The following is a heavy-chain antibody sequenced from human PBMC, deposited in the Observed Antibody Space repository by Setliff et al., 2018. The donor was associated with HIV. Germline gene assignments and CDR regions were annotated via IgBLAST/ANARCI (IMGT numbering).Heavy chain of an antibody. CDR1: GYSFINHA. D-gene: IGHD2-15*01. CDR2: INVGSGKT. Sequence: ASVKVSCKASGYSFINHAMHWVRQAPGQRLEWMGWINVGSGKTQYSQEFQGRVTITRGTSATTAYMELSSLTSEDTAVYYCARDGCSGQRCYLFNWFDPWG. CDR3: ARDGCSGQRCYLFNWFDP. V-gene: IGHV1-3*01. J-gene: IGHJ5*02.